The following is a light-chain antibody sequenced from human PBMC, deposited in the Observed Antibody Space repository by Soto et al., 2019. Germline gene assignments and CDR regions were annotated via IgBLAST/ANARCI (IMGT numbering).Light chain of an antibody. CDR2: GAS. Sequence: EIVLTQSPGTLSLSQGERATLSCRASQSVSSSFLTWYQQKPGQAPRLLIYGASSRATGIPDRFSGSGSGTDFTLTISRLEPEDLAVYYGQQDGSSRLTFGGGTKVESK. J-gene: IGKJ4*01. V-gene: IGKV3-20*01. CDR3: QQDGSSRLT. CDR1: QSVSSSF.